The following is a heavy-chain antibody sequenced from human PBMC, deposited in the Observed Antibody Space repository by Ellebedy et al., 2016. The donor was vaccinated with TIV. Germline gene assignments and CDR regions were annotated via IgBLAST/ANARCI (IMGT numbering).Heavy chain of an antibody. CDR1: GYSFTSYW. J-gene: IGHJ5*02. Sequence: GESLKISCKGSGYSFTSYWLSWVRQMPGKGPEWMGMIDPSYSYTNYSPSFQGPVPLSADKSISTAYLQWSSLKASDTAMYYCARDGYKIAAAGTRWFDPWGQGTLVTVSS. V-gene: IGHV5-10-1*01. CDR2: IDPSYSYT. CDR3: ARDGYKIAAAGTRWFDP. D-gene: IGHD6-13*01.